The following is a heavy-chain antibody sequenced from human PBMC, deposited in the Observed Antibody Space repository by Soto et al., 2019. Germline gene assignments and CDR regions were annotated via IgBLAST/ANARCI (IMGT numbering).Heavy chain of an antibody. V-gene: IGHV3-30-3*01. CDR2: ISYEGSNK. D-gene: IGHD4-4*01. CDR1: GFTFSSYA. CDR3: ARVLGGMATVPFDY. J-gene: IGHJ4*02. Sequence: QVQLVESGGGVVQPGRSLRLSCAASGFTFSSYAVHWVRQAPGTGLEWVAVISYEGSNKYYADSVKGRFTISRDNSKNTLYLQMNSLRTEDTAVYYCARVLGGMATVPFDYWGQGALVTVSS.